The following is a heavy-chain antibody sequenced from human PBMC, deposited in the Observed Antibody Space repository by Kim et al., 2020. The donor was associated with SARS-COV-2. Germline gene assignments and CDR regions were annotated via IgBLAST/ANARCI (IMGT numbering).Heavy chain of an antibody. V-gene: IGHV4-39*01. CDR3: ARLPINSSCYYWHFDY. D-gene: IGHD3-22*01. Sequence: LKSRDTIAVDTSKNQFSLKLSSVTAADTAVYYCARLPINSSCYYWHFDYWGQGTLVTVSS. J-gene: IGHJ4*02.